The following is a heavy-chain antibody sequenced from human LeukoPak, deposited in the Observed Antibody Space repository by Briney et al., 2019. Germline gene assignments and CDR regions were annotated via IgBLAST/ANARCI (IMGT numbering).Heavy chain of an antibody. V-gene: IGHV3-23*01. Sequence: GGSLRLSCAASGFTFSDYAMSWVRQAPGKGLEWVSSISGSGGSTYYADSVKGRFTISRDNSKNTLYLQMNSLRVEDTAVYYCATPPTVTTINFWGQGSLVTVSS. CDR1: GFTFSDYA. D-gene: IGHD4-11*01. CDR2: ISGSGGST. CDR3: ATPPTVTTINF. J-gene: IGHJ4*02.